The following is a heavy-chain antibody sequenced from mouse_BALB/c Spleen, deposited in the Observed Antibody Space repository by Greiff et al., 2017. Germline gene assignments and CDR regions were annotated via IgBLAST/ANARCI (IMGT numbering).Heavy chain of an antibody. J-gene: IGHJ1*01. D-gene: IGHD2-12*01. Sequence: EVHLVESGPGLVKPSQSLSLTCTVTGYSITSDYAWNWIRQFPGNKLEWMGYISYSGSTCYNPSLKSRISITRDTTKNQIFLQLKSVTTEDTATSYCARFGSNDDFDDWGAGTTVTVSS. V-gene: IGHV3-2*02. CDR2: ISYSGST. CDR1: GYSITSDYA. CDR3: ARFGSNDDFDD.